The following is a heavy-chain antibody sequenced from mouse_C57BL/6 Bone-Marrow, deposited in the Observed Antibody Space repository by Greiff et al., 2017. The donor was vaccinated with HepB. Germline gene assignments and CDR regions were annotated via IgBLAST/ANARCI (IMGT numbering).Heavy chain of an antibody. CDR3: ARNWGDPLYYYAMDY. Sequence: VKLMESGPGLVAPSQSLSITCTVSGFSLTSYAISWVRQPPGKGLEWLGVIWTGGGTNYNSALKSRLSISKDNSKSQVFLKMNSLQTDDTARYYCARNWGDPLYYYAMDYWGQGTSVTVSS. V-gene: IGHV2-9-1*01. D-gene: IGHD1-1*01. CDR2: IWTGGGT. J-gene: IGHJ4*01. CDR1: GFSLTSYA.